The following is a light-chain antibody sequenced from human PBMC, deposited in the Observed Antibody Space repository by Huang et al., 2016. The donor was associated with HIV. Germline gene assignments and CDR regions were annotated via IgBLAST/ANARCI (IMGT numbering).Light chain of an antibody. Sequence: EIVMTQSPATLSVSPGERATLSCRARQRVSRNLACYQQKPGQAPRLLIYGASTRATAIPARFSGIGSGTEFTLTISSLQSEDFAVYYCQQNDNWPWTFGQGTKVEIK. CDR3: QQNDNWPWT. V-gene: IGKV3-15*01. CDR2: GAS. CDR1: QRVSRN. J-gene: IGKJ1*01.